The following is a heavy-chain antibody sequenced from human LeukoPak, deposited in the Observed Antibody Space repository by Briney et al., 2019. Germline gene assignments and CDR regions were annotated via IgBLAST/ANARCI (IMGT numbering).Heavy chain of an antibody. CDR2: IRSKANSYAT. J-gene: IGHJ6*03. Sequence: PGGSLRLSXAASGFTFSGSAMHWVGQSSGKGLEWVGRIRSKANSYATAYAASVKGRFTISRDDSKNTAHLQMNSLKTEDTAVYYCTRALGNYYYYYMDVWGKGTTVTVSS. V-gene: IGHV3-73*01. CDR3: TRALGNYYYYYMDV. CDR1: GFTFSGSA.